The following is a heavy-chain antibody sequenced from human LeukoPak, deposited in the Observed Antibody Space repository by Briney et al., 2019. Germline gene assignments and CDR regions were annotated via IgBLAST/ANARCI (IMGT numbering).Heavy chain of an antibody. J-gene: IGHJ4*02. CDR2: IYTSGST. CDR1: GASISSYH. Sequence: PSETLSLTCTVSGASISSYHWSWIRQPAGEGLEWVGRIYTSGSTNYNPSLKGRVTMSVDTSKNQFSLKLTSVTAADTAVYYCVRYEGDFWGQGTLVTVSS. D-gene: IGHD3-3*01. CDR3: VRYEGDF. V-gene: IGHV4-4*07.